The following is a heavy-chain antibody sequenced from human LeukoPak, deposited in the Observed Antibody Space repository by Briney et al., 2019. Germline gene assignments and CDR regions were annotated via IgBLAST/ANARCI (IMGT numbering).Heavy chain of an antibody. CDR2: VKSKPDGGTT. V-gene: IGHV3-15*01. D-gene: IGHD2-15*01. J-gene: IGHJ3*02. CDR3: ARGYCSGGSCYPCRAFDI. CDR1: GFTFSNAW. Sequence: GGSLRLSCAASGFTFSNAWMTWVRQAPGKGLEWVGRVKSKPDGGTTDYAAPVKGRFTISRDDSENTLYLQMNSLKTEDTAVYYCARGYCSGGSCYPCRAFDIWGQGTMVTVSS.